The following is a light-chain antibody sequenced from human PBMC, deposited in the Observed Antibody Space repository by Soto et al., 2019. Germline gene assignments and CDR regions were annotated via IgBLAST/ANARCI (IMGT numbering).Light chain of an antibody. CDR3: SSYTSRSSSTYV. CDR1: SSDVGGYNY. Sequence: QSVLTQPASVSGSPGQSITISCTGTSSDVGGYNYVSWYQQHPGKAPKLTIYDVSNRPSGVSNRFSGSKSGNTASLTSSGLQAEDEADYYCSSYTSRSSSTYVFGTGTKVTVL. J-gene: IGLJ1*01. CDR2: DVS. V-gene: IGLV2-14*01.